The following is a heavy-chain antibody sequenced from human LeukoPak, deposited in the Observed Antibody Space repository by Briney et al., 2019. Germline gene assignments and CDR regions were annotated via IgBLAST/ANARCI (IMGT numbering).Heavy chain of an antibody. J-gene: IGHJ4*02. CDR1: GGSISSGDYY. Sequence: PSETLSLTCTVSGGSISSGDYYWSWVRQPPGKGLEWIGYIYYSGSTYYNPSLKSRVTISVDTSKNQFSLKLSSVTAADTAVYYCARVAGYSYGPPVWSQGTLVTVSS. D-gene: IGHD5-18*01. CDR2: IYYSGST. CDR3: ARVAGYSYGPPV. V-gene: IGHV4-30-4*01.